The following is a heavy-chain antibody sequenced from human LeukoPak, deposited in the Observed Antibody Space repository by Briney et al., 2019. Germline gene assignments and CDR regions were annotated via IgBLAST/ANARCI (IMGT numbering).Heavy chain of an antibody. CDR3: ARHINYGSGSYYTDYFDY. CDR1: GGSISSGGYY. CDR2: IYHSGST. J-gene: IGHJ4*02. Sequence: PSETLSLTCTVSGGSISSGGYYWSWIRQPPGKGLEWIGYIYHSGSTYYNPSLKSRVTISVDTSKNQFFLKLSSVTAADTAVYYCARHINYGSGSYYTDYFDYWGQGTLVTVSS. V-gene: IGHV4-30-2*01. D-gene: IGHD3-10*01.